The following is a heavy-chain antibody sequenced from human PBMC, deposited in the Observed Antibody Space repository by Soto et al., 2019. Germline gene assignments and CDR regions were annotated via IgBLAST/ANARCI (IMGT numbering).Heavy chain of an antibody. D-gene: IGHD3-3*01. CDR2: ISSSSSYI. CDR3: ARDRVTIFGVVTYDAFDI. V-gene: IGHV3-21*01. Sequence: GSLRLSCAASGFTFSSYSMNWVRQAPGKGLEWVSSISSSSSYIYYADSVKGRFTISRDNAKNSLYLQMNSLRAEDAAVYYCARDRVTIFGVVTYDAFDIWGQGTMVTVSS. CDR1: GFTFSSYS. J-gene: IGHJ3*02.